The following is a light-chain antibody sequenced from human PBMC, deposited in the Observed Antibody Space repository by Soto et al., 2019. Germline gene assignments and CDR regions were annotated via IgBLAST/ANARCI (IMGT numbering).Light chain of an antibody. CDR1: SSDVGSYNS. CDR3: SSYAGSSNV. Sequence: QSALTQPASVSGSPGQSITISCTGTSSDVGSYNSVSWYQQHPGKAPKLMIYEVSNRPSGVSNRFSGSKSGNTASLTIFGLQAEDEADYYCSSYAGSSNVFGTGTKLTVL. V-gene: IGLV2-14*01. CDR2: EVS. J-gene: IGLJ1*01.